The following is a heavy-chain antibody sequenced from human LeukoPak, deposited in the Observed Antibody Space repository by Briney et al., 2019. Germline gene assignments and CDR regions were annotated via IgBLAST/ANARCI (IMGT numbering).Heavy chain of an antibody. D-gene: IGHD6-19*01. CDR2: IYYSGST. V-gene: IGHV4-59*01. CDR1: GGSISSYY. Sequence: PSETLSLTCTVSGGSISSYYWSWIRQPPGKGLEWIGYIYYSGSTNYNPSLKSRVTISVDTSKNQFSLKLSSVTAADTAVYYCARVPAAVAAMGDYYYMDVWGKGTTVTVSS. J-gene: IGHJ6*03. CDR3: ARVPAAVAAMGDYYYMDV.